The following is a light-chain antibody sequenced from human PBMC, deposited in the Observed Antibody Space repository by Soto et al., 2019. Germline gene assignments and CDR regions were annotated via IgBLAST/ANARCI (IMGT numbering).Light chain of an antibody. V-gene: IGKV1-5*03. J-gene: IGKJ1*01. Sequence: ETQMTQSRSTLPAPVGDSVTITCLANQRISTWLAWYQQKPGKAPNLLIYKASRLETGVPSRFSGSGSGTEFTLTISFLQPDDFATYYCQQYNSYSWTFGQGTQLDIK. CDR1: QRISTW. CDR3: QQYNSYSWT. CDR2: KAS.